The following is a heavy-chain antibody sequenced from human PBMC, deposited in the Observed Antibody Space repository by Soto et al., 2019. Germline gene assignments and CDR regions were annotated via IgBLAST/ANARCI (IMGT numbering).Heavy chain of an antibody. CDR1: GYTFTSYA. J-gene: IGHJ6*03. CDR2: INAGNGNT. CDR3: ARGADSVLMVYAENPYYYYYYMDV. D-gene: IGHD2-8*01. V-gene: IGHV1-3*01. Sequence: QVQLVQSGAEVKKPGASVKVSCKASGYTFTSYAMHWVRQAPGQRLEWMGWINAGNGNTKYSQKFQGRVTITRDTAAVTAYMELRSLRSEDTAVYYCARGADSVLMVYAENPYYYYYYMDVWGKGTTVTVSS.